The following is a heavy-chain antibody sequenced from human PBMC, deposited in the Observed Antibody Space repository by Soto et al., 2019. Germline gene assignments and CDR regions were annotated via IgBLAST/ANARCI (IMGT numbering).Heavy chain of an antibody. V-gene: IGHV5-51*01. J-gene: IGHJ6*02. CDR2: IYPSDSDT. Sequence: GESLKISCECSGYKFTRYWIAWVRQMSGKGLEWMGAIYPSDSDTRYSPSFQGQVTISVDKSISTAYLQWRSLKASDTAMYYCARSISYNYYYYDGLDVWGQGTTVTVS. CDR1: GYKFTRYW. CDR3: ARSISYNYYYYDGLDV. D-gene: IGHD2-2*01.